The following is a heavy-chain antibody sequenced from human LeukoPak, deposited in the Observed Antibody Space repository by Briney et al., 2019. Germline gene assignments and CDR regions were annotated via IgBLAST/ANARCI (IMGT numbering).Heavy chain of an antibody. CDR2: INRDGSEK. CDR1: GFPSSGYS. Sequence: GGSLRLSCVASGFPSSGYSMTWVRQAPGKGLAWVANINRDGSEKLYVDSVKGRFTISRDNAKNSLYLEMSSLRVEDTAVYYCARDLGHTGYDLYDYWGQGTLVTVSS. V-gene: IGHV3-7*01. J-gene: IGHJ4*02. CDR3: ARDLGHTGYDLYDY. D-gene: IGHD5-12*01.